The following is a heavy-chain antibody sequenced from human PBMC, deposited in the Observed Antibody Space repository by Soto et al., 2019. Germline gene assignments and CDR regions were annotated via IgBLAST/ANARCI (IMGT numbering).Heavy chain of an antibody. V-gene: IGHV5-10-1*01. Sequence: GESLKISCKGSGYSFTSYWISWVRQMPAKGLEWMGRIDPSDSYTNYSPSFQGHVTISADKSISTAYLQWSSLKASDTAMYYCASLANLDATYYYGSSGNWGQGTLVTVSS. CDR2: IDPSDSYT. CDR1: GYSFTSYW. D-gene: IGHD3-22*01. CDR3: ASLANLDATYYYGSSGN. J-gene: IGHJ4*02.